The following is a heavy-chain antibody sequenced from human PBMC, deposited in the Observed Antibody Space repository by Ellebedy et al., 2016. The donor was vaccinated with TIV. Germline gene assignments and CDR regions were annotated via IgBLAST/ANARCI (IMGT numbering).Heavy chain of an antibody. CDR2: IYYSGST. J-gene: IGHJ4*02. D-gene: IGHD5-24*01. CDR3: AREARQLDSATLDY. V-gene: IGHV4-39*07. Sequence: SETLSLTCAVSGGSISSSSYYWGWIRQPPGKGLEWIGSIYYSGSTYYNPSLKIRVTISVDTSKNQSSLKLSSVTAADTAVYYCAREARQLDSATLDYWGQGTLVTVSS. CDR1: GGSISSSSYY.